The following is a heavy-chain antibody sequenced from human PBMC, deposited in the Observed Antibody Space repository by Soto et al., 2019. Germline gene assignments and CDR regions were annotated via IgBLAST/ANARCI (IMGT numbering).Heavy chain of an antibody. CDR3: AQTTPSIHWFDP. V-gene: IGHV3-23*01. D-gene: IGHD1-1*01. Sequence: EVQLLESGGGLVQPGGSLRLSCAASGFTFSSYAMSWVRQAPGKGLEWVSAISAGGGNTYYRDSVKGRFTISRDNSKNPLYLQMHSLRAEDTAVYFCAQTTPSIHWFDPWGQGTLVTVSS. J-gene: IGHJ5*02. CDR1: GFTFSSYA. CDR2: ISAGGGNT.